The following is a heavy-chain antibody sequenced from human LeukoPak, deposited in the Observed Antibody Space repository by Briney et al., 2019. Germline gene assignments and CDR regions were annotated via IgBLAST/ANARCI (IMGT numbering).Heavy chain of an antibody. V-gene: IGHV3-30*04. CDR3: AKGSYYDSSGSFYFDY. Sequence: GRSLRLSCAASGFTFSSYAMHWVRQAPGKGLEWVAVISYDGSNKYYADSVKGRFTISRDNSKNTLYVQVNSLGTGDTAAYYCAKGSYYDSSGSFYFDYWGQGTLVTVSS. D-gene: IGHD3-22*01. J-gene: IGHJ4*02. CDR1: GFTFSSYA. CDR2: ISYDGSNK.